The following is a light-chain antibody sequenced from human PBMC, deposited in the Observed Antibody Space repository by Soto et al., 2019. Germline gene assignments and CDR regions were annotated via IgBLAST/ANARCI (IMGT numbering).Light chain of an antibody. CDR3: GAWDGGLSAFV. Sequence: QSVLTQPPSVSAAPGRTVTISCSGSSSNIGNSFVSWYPQLPGTATRLLIYDNNERPSGIPDRFSGSKSGTSATLGITGLQTGDEADYYCGAWDGGLSAFVFGTGTKVTVL. CDR2: DNN. CDR1: SSNIGNSF. J-gene: IGLJ1*01. V-gene: IGLV1-51*01.